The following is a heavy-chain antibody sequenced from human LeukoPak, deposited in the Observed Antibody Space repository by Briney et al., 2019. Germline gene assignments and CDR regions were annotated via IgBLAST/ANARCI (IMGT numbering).Heavy chain of an antibody. J-gene: IGHJ3*02. V-gene: IGHV3-21*01. D-gene: IGHD1-26*01. Sequence: GGSLRLSCAASGFTFSSYAMGWVRQAPGKGLEWVSSMTRSSTYIYYADPMKGRFTISRDNAKNSLYLQMNSLRAEDTAVYYCARIGLVPVDAFDIWGQGTMVTVSS. CDR1: GFTFSSYA. CDR2: MTRSSTYI. CDR3: ARIGLVPVDAFDI.